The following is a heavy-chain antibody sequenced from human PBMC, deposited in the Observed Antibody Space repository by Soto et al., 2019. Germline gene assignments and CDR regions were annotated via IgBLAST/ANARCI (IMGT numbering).Heavy chain of an antibody. CDR1: GFSLSTSGVG. CDR3: PHSRSSRSTYYFDY. CDR2: IYWDDDK. Sequence: QITLKESGPTLVKPTQTLTLTCTFSGFSLSTSGVGVGWIRQPPGKALEWVALIYWDDDKRYSPSLKSRLTITKATSKNQVVLTMTNVDPVDTATYYCPHSRSSRSTYYFDYWGQGTLVTVSS. V-gene: IGHV2-5*02. J-gene: IGHJ4*02. D-gene: IGHD1-1*01.